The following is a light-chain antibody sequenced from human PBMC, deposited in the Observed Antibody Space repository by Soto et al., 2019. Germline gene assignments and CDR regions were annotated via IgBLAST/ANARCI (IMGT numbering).Light chain of an antibody. CDR2: GAS. Sequence: EIVMTQSPATLSVSPGERATLSCSASQSVSSNLAWYQQKPGQAPRLLIYGASTRATGIPARFSGSGSETEFTLTISSLQSEDFEVYYCEQYNNRPPLTFGGGTKEQIK. V-gene: IGKV3-15*01. J-gene: IGKJ4*01. CDR1: QSVSSN. CDR3: EQYNNRPPLT.